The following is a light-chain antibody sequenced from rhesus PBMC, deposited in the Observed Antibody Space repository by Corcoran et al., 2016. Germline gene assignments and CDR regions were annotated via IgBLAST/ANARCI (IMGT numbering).Light chain of an antibody. CDR2: GAS. CDR3: QQSSNFWT. Sequence: EIVVTQSPATLSLSTGERATLSCRASQSVGYFLAWFHQKPGQAPRLLIYGASTRATGIPDRFSGTGSGTDFTLTVSSLEPEDVGLYYCQQSSNFWTFGQGTKVEIK. J-gene: IGKJ1*01. V-gene: IGKV3-24*04. CDR1: QSVGYF.